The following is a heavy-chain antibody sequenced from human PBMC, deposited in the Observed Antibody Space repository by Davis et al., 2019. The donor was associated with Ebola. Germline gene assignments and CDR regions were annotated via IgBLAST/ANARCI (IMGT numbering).Heavy chain of an antibody. D-gene: IGHD4-17*01. CDR2: INTDTGIP. Sequence: ASVTVSRQASGYTFNTYAINWVRQAPGQGLEWMGWINTDTGIPTYAQDFTGRFAFSLDTSVSTAYLQISGLKAEDTAVYYCARDHPGVGYWGQGTLVTVSS. J-gene: IGHJ4*02. CDR3: ARDHPGVGY. CDR1: GYTFNTYA. V-gene: IGHV7-4-1*02.